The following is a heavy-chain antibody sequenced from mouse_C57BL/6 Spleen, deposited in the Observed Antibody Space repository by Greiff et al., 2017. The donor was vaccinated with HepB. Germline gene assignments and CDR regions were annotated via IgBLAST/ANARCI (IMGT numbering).Heavy chain of an antibody. V-gene: IGHV5-9-1*02. Sequence: VQLVESGEGLVKPGGSLKLSCAASGFTFSSYAMSWVRQTPEKRLEWVAYISSGGDYIYYADTVKGRFTISRDNARNTLYLQMSSLKSEDTAMYYCTRDGSYYYAMDYWGQGTSVTVSS. CDR3: TRDGSYYYAMDY. CDR1: GFTFSSYA. J-gene: IGHJ4*01. CDR2: ISSGGDYI. D-gene: IGHD2-3*01.